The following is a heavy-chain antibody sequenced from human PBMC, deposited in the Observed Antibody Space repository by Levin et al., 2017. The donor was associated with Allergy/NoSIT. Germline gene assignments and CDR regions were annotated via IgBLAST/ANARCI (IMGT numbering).Heavy chain of an antibody. D-gene: IGHD6-13*01. V-gene: IGHV5-51*01. CDR2: IYPGDSDT. Sequence: GGSLRLSCKGSGSSFTSYWIGWVRQMPGKGLEWMGIIYPGDSDTRYSPSFQGQVTISADKSISTAYLQWSSLKASDTAMYYCASSSSWYQNWFDPWGQGTLVTVSS. CDR1: GSSFTSYW. CDR3: ASSSSWYQNWFDP. J-gene: IGHJ5*02.